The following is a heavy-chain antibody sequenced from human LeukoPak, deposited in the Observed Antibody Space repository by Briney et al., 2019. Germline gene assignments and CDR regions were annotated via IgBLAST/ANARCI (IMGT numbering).Heavy chain of an antibody. D-gene: IGHD2-2*01. J-gene: IGHJ5*02. CDR1: GFTFSIYA. Sequence: GGSLRLSCAASGFTFSIYAMSWVRQAPGKGLEWVSAISASGGTTYYADSVKGRFTTSRDNSKNTLYLQTSSLRAEDTAVYYCAKEPREYCSSTSCPNWIDAWGQGTLVTVSS. CDR2: ISASGGTT. CDR3: AKEPREYCSSTSCPNWIDA. V-gene: IGHV3-23*01.